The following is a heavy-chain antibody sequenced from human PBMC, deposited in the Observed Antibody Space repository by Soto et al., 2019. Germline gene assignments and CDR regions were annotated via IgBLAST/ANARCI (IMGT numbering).Heavy chain of an antibody. CDR3: ARDRIAVAGKDYYYYGMDV. V-gene: IGHV1-2*04. J-gene: IGHJ6*02. CDR2: INPNSGGT. CDR1: GYTFTGYY. Sequence: ASVKVSCKASGYTFTGYYMHWVRQAPGQGLEWMGWINPNSGGTNYAQKFQGWVTMTRDTSISTAYMELSRLRSDDTAVYYCARDRIAVAGKDYYYYGMDVWGQGTTVTVSS. D-gene: IGHD6-19*01.